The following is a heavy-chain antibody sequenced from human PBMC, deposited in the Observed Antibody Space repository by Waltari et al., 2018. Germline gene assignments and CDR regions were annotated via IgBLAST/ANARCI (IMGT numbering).Heavy chain of an antibody. D-gene: IGHD6-6*01. CDR3: AMQCPHYSSSCGWFDP. CDR2: VDPEDGET. J-gene: IGHJ5*02. Sequence: EVQLVQSGAEVKKPGATVKISCKASGYTFTDYYMHWVQQAPGKGLEWMGRVDPEDGETIYAEKFQGRVTITADTSTDTAYMELSSLRSEDTAVYYCAMQCPHYSSSCGWFDPWGQGTLVTVSS. V-gene: IGHV1-69-2*01. CDR1: GYTFTDYY.